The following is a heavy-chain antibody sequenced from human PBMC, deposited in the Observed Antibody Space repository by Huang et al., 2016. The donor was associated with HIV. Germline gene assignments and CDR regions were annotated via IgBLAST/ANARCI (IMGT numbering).Heavy chain of an antibody. CDR2: IWYDGSNK. J-gene: IGHJ1*01. CDR3: ALKGDSSGWEYFRH. CDR1: GFTFSRYG. V-gene: IGHV3-33*08. D-gene: IGHD6-19*01. Sequence: QVQLVESGGGVVQPGRSLRLSCAASGFTFSRYGMHWVRQAPGKGLWWVAVIWYDGSNKYYADAVKGRFTISRDNSKNTLYLQMNSLKTEDTAVYYCALKGDSSGWEYFRHWGQGTLVTVSS.